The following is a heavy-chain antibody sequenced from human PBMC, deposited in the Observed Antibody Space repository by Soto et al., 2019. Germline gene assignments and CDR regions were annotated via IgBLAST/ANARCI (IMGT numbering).Heavy chain of an antibody. CDR3: ATQGYYYDSSGYPYPAFDI. V-gene: IGHV1-18*01. CDR2: ISAYNGNT. D-gene: IGHD3-22*01. J-gene: IGHJ3*02. CDR1: GYTFTSYG. Sequence: ASVEVSCKXSGYTFTSYGISWVRQAPGQGLEWMGWISAYNGNTNYAQKLQGRVTMTTDTSTSTAYMELRSLRSDDTAVYYCATQGYYYDSSGYPYPAFDIWGQGTMVTVSS.